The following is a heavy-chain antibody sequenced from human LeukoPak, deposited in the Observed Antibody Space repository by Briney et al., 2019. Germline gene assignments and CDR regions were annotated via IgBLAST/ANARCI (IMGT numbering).Heavy chain of an antibody. CDR1: GGSINNNDWWNW. Sequence: PSGTLSLTCAVSGGSINNNDWWNWWSWVRQPPGKGLEWIGEIFHSGSSNYNPSLKSRVTISVDKSKNQFSLKLSSVTAADTAVYYCARLSTVTTSFDYWGQGTLVTVSS. V-gene: IGHV4-4*02. J-gene: IGHJ4*02. CDR2: IFHSGSS. D-gene: IGHD4-11*01. CDR3: ARLSTVTTSFDY.